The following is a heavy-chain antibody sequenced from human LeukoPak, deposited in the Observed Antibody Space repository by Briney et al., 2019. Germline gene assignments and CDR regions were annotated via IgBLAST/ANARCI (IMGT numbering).Heavy chain of an antibody. CDR1: RFTFSNYT. Sequence: KAGGSLRLSCAASRFTFSNYTLNWVRQAPGKGLEWVSSISSSSVYISYADSVKGRFTVSRDNAKNSLYLQMNRLRAEDTAVYYCARALFDILTGYYPFLDYWGQGTLVTVSS. CDR2: ISSSSVYI. CDR3: ARALFDILTGYYPFLDY. V-gene: IGHV3-21*01. D-gene: IGHD3-9*01. J-gene: IGHJ4*02.